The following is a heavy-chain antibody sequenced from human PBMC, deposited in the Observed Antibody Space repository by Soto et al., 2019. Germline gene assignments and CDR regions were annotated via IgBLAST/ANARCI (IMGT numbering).Heavy chain of an antibody. Sequence: QVQLVQSGAEVKKPGASVKVSCKASGYTFTSYGISWVRQAPGQGLEWMGWISAYNGNTNYAQKLQGRVTMTTDTSTSTAYMELRSLRSDDTAVYYCAKPLYDRSGYTEDAFDIWGQGTMVTVSS. CDR3: AKPLYDRSGYTEDAFDI. CDR2: ISAYNGNT. V-gene: IGHV1-18*01. J-gene: IGHJ3*02. D-gene: IGHD3-22*01. CDR1: GYTFTSYG.